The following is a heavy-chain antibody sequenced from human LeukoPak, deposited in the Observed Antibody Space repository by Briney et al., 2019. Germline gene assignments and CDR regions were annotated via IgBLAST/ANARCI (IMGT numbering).Heavy chain of an antibody. CDR1: GFTFSDAW. V-gene: IGHV3-21*01. Sequence: GGSLRLSCATSGFTFSDAWMSWVRQAPGKGLEWVSSISSSSSYIYYADSMKGRFTISRDNAKNSLYLQMNSLRAEDTAVYYCARVGSFLDAFDIWGQGTMVTVSS. J-gene: IGHJ3*02. CDR3: ARVGSFLDAFDI. CDR2: ISSSSSYI. D-gene: IGHD3-16*01.